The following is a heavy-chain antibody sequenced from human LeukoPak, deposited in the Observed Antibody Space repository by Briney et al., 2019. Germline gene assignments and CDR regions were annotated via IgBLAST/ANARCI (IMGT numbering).Heavy chain of an antibody. CDR3: ARSWDRIAARPDFDY. V-gene: IGHV4-34*01. CDR2: INHNGST. J-gene: IGHJ4*02. Sequence: SETLCLTRAVYGGSFSGYYWSCVREPPGGGLECVGEINHNGSTNYNPSLKTRVTISVDTSKHQFSLKLSSVTAAYTAVYYCARSWDRIAARPDFDYWGQGTLVTVSS. CDR1: GGSFSGYY. D-gene: IGHD6-6*01.